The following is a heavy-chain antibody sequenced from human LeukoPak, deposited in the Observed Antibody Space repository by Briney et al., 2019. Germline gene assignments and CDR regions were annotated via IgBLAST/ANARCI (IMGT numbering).Heavy chain of an antibody. Sequence: GASVKVSCKASGYTFTSYGISWVRQAPGQGLEWMGWISAYNGDTNYAQKLQGRGTMTTDTSTSTAYMELRSLRSDDTAVYYCARDRFGTTSVAARYWGQGTLVTVSS. J-gene: IGHJ4*02. V-gene: IGHV1-18*01. CDR3: ARDRFGTTSVAARY. CDR1: GYTFTSYG. CDR2: ISAYNGDT. D-gene: IGHD6-6*01.